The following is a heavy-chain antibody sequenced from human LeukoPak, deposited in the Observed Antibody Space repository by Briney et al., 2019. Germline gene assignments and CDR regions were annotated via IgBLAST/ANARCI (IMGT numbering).Heavy chain of an antibody. CDR2: ITRTSDYK. CDR1: GFTFSSYS. Sequence: GGSLRLSCAASGFTFSSYSMNWVRQAPGKGLEWISSITRTSDYKYYADSVRGRFTVSRDNAKNSLYLQMDSLRAEDTAVYYCARVRRDQGASYYYYGMDVWGQGTTVTVSS. V-gene: IGHV3-21*04. D-gene: IGHD1-26*01. J-gene: IGHJ6*02. CDR3: ARVRRDQGASYYYYGMDV.